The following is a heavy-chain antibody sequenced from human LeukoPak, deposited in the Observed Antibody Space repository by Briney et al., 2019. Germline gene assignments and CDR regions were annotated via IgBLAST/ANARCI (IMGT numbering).Heavy chain of an antibody. D-gene: IGHD6-19*01. CDR3: ARARDRYSSGWTDAFDI. J-gene: IGHJ3*02. Sequence: SQTLPLTCAISGDSVSSNSAAWNWIRQSPSRGLEWLGRTYYRSKWYNDYAVSVKSRITINPDTSKNQFSLQLNSVTPEDTAVYYCARARDRYSSGWTDAFDIWGQGTMVTVSS. CDR1: GDSVSSNSAA. CDR2: TYYRSKWYN. V-gene: IGHV6-1*01.